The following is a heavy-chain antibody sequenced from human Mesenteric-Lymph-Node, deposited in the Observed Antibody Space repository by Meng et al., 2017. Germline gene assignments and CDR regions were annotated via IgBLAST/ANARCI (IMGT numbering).Heavy chain of an antibody. J-gene: IGHJ6*02. CDR2: ITWNSGSI. CDR1: GFTFDDHA. Sequence: SLKISCAASGFTFDDHAMHWVRQAPGKGLEWVSSITWNSGSIGYADSVKGRFTISRDNAKNSLYLQMNSLRAEDTALYYCAKDYCSSTSCYVGGDYYHYYGMDVWGQGTTVTVSS. V-gene: IGHV3-9*01. CDR3: AKDYCSSTSCYVGGDYYHYYGMDV. D-gene: IGHD2-2*01.